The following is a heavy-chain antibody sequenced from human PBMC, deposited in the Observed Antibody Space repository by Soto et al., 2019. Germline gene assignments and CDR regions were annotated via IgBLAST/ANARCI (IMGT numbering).Heavy chain of an antibody. V-gene: IGHV4-30-4*01. CDR3: ARQEMATIIAPDY. CDR2: IYYSGST. D-gene: IGHD5-12*01. CDR1: GGSISSGDYY. J-gene: IGHJ4*02. Sequence: SETLSLTCTVSGGSISSGDYYWSWIRQPPGKGLEWIGYIYYSGSTYYNPSLKSRVTISVDTSKNQFSLKLSSVTAADTAVYYCARQEMATIIAPDYWGQGTLVTVSS.